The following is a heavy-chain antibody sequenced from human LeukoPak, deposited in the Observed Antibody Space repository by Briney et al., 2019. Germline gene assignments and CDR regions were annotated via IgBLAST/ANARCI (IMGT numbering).Heavy chain of an antibody. J-gene: IGHJ4*02. CDR3: ARHEGAGGDGYMFDY. V-gene: IGHV4-39*01. D-gene: IGHD5-24*01. CDR2: IYYSGST. Sequence: SETLSLTCTVSGGSISSSNYYWGWIRQPPGKGLEGIGSIYYSGSTYYNPSLKSRVTISVDTSKNQFSLKLSSVTAADTAVYYCARHEGAGGDGYMFDYWGQGTLVTVSS. CDR1: GGSISSSNYY.